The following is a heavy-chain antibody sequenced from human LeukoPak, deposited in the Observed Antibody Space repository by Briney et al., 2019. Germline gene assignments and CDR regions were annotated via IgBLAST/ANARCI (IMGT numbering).Heavy chain of an antibody. J-gene: IGHJ4*02. CDR2: INHSGST. CDR1: GGSFSGYY. D-gene: IGHD3-10*01. V-gene: IGHV4-34*01. Sequence: PSETLSLTCAVYGGSFSGYYWSWIRQPPGKGLEWIGEINHSGSTNYNPSLKSRVTISVDTSKNQFSLKLSSVTAADTAVYYCARGRGFGELFTYWGPGTLVTVSS. CDR3: ARGRGFGELFTY.